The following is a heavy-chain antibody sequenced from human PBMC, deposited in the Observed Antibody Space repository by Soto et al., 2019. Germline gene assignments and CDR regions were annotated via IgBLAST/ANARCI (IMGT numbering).Heavy chain of an antibody. CDR2: ISYDGSNK. CDR1: GFTFSSYA. CDR3: ARVMELRALYYYYGMDV. J-gene: IGHJ6*02. D-gene: IGHD1-7*01. Sequence: QVQLVESGGGVVQPGRSLRLSCAASGFTFSSYAMHWVRQAPGKGLEWVAVISYDGSNKYYADPVKGRFTISRDNSKNTLYLQMNSLRAEDTAVYYCARVMELRALYYYYGMDVWGQGTTVTVSS. V-gene: IGHV3-30-3*01.